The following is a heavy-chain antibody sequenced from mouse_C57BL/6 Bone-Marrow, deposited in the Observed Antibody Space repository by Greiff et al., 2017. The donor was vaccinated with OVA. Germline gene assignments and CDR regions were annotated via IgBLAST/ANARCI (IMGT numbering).Heavy chain of an antibody. CDR3: AKLGPFAY. CDR1: GFPFTSYA. D-gene: IGHD4-1*01. J-gene: IGHJ3*01. Sequence: VQLQESGPGLVAPSQSLFITCTVPGFPFTSYAISRVRQPPGKGLEWLGVIWTGGGTNYNSALKSRLSISKDNSKSQVFLKMNSPQTDATAWYYCAKLGPFAYWGQGTLVTVSA. V-gene: IGHV2-9-1*01. CDR2: IWTGGGT.